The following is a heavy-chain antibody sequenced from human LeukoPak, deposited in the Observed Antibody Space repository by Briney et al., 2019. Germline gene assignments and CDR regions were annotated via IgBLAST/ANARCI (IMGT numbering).Heavy chain of an antibody. CDR3: AKGQVFRENRYFHY. V-gene: IGHV3-30*02. D-gene: IGHD3-10*01. CDR1: GFNFSNFG. CDR2: IQFDGSSK. Sequence: TGGSLRLSCAASGFNFSNFGMHWARQAPGKGLEWVAYIQFDGSSKYFAYSVKGRFTVSRDNSKNTLYLQMNSLRGEDTAVYYYAKGQVFRENRYFHYWGQGTVVTVSS. J-gene: IGHJ4*02.